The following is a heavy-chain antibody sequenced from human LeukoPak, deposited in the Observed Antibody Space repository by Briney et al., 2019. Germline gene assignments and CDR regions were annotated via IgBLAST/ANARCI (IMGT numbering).Heavy chain of an antibody. CDR2: IYYSGST. CDR3: AREIGSSSWSVYFDY. Sequence: KPSETLSLTCTVSGGSISGYYWSWIRQPPGKGLEWIGYIYYSGSTNYNPSLKSRVTISVDTSKNQFSLKLSSVTAADTAVYYCAREIGSSSWSVYFDYWGQGTLVTVSS. CDR1: GGSISGYY. V-gene: IGHV4-59*12. J-gene: IGHJ4*02. D-gene: IGHD6-13*01.